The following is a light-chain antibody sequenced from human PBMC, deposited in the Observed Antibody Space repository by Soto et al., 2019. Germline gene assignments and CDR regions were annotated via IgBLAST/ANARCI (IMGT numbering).Light chain of an antibody. Sequence: QSALTQPPSASGSPGQSVTISCTGTSSDVGGYNYVSWYQQHPGKAPKLMISEVSKRPSGVPDRFSGSKSVNTASLTVSGLKAEYEADSYCSSFAGNNNLVFGGWTKLTV. J-gene: IGLJ2*01. CDR3: SSFAGNNNLV. CDR2: EVS. V-gene: IGLV2-8*01. CDR1: SSDVGGYNY.